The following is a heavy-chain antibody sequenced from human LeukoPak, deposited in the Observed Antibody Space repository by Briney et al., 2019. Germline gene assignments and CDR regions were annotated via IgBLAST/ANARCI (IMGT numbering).Heavy chain of an antibody. J-gene: IGHJ6*04. D-gene: IGHD2-2*01. V-gene: IGHV1-69*13. CDR2: IIPIFGTA. CDR1: GGTFSSYT. Sequence: SVTVSCKASGGTFSSYTSSCVGQAPRHRREWMGRIIPIFGTANYEQKFQGRVTITPADSTSTAYMELSSLRSEDTAVYYCARESREWPGGCGSTSCQSYYYYGMDVWGKGTTVTVSS. CDR3: ARESREWPGGCGSTSCQSYYYYGMDV.